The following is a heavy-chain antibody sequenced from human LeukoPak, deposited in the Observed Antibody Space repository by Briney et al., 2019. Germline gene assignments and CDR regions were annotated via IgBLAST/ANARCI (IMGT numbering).Heavy chain of an antibody. J-gene: IGHJ6*02. CDR1: GYTFTSYA. Sequence: SVKVSCKASGYTFTSYAISWVRQAPGQGLEWMGGIIPIFGTANYAQKFQGRVTITADESTSTAYMELSSLRSEDTAVYYCASTYYYGSGSLDYYYYGMDVWGQGTTVAVSS. CDR3: ASTYYYGSGSLDYYYYGMDV. V-gene: IGHV1-69*13. D-gene: IGHD3-10*01. CDR2: IIPIFGTA.